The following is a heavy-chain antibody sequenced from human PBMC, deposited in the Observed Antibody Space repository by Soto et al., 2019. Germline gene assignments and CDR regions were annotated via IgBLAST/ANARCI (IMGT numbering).Heavy chain of an antibody. Sequence: QVQLVESGGGLVRPGGSLRLSFAASGFTFSDYYMSWIRQVPGKGLEWVAYISGTSDYIPYADCVKGRFTISRDNAKNSLYLQMNSLRAEDTAVYYCARVAVITAAGTSDYWCQGTLVTVSS. V-gene: IGHV3-11*06. CDR1: GFTFSDYY. CDR3: ARVAVITAAGTSDY. J-gene: IGHJ4*02. D-gene: IGHD6-13*01. CDR2: ISGTSDYI.